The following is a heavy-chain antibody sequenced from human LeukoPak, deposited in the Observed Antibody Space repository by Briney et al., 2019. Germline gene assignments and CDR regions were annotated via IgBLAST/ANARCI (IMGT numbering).Heavy chain of an antibody. CDR1: GFTFSSYA. V-gene: IGHV3-30*04. CDR3: AKEGYSSNWAYFDY. D-gene: IGHD6-13*01. CDR2: ISYDGSNK. J-gene: IGHJ4*02. Sequence: GGSLRLSCAASGFTFSSYALHWVRQAPGKGLQWVAIISYDGSNKYYADSVKGRFTISRDNSKNTLYLQMNSLRAEDTALYYCAKEGYSSNWAYFDYWGQGTLVTVSS.